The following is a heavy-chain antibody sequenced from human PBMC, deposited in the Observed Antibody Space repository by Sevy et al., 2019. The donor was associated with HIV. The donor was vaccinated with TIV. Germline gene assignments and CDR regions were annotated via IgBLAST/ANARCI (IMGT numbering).Heavy chain of an antibody. V-gene: IGHV4-59*08. J-gene: IGHJ4*02. CDR1: GGSITSLY. Sequence: SGTLSLTCAVSGGSITSLYWNWIRQAPGKGLEWIANINYNGHINYNPSLKSRVTLSLDTSKNQFSLRLSSVTAADTAMYYCAGENARGRGYSWGQGTLVTVSS. CDR3: AGENARGRGYS. D-gene: IGHD5-12*01. CDR2: INYNGHI.